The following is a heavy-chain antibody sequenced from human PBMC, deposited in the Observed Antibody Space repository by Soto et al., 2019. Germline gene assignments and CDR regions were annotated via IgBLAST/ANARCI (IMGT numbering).Heavy chain of an antibody. CDR3: ARDLSIAVAGTWWFVP. V-gene: IGHV1-46*01. J-gene: IGHJ5*02. D-gene: IGHD6-19*01. Sequence: ASVKVSCKASGYTFTSYYMHWVRQAPGQGLEWMGIINPSGGSTSYAQKFQGRVTMTRDTSTSTVYMELSSLRSEDTAVYYCARDLSIAVAGTWWFVPWDQGTLVTVSS. CDR2: INPSGGST. CDR1: GYTFTSYY.